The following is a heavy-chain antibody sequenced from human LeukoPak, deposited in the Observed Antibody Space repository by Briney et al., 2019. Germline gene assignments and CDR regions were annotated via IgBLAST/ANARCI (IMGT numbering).Heavy chain of an antibody. J-gene: IGHJ4*02. V-gene: IGHV1-2*02. CDR3: VRAMTKDHDY. CDR2: MNPNSGDT. Sequence: ASVKVSCKASGYAFTGYYMHWVRQAPGQGLEWMGWMNPNSGDTTYAQKFQGRVTMTRDTSISTAYMELSRLRSDDTAVYFCVRAMTKDHDYWGQGTLVTVSS. CDR1: GYAFTGYY. D-gene: IGHD4-11*01.